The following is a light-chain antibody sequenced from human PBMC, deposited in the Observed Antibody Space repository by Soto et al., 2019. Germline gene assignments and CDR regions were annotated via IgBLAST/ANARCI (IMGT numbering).Light chain of an antibody. Sequence: QSVLTQPPSVSGAPGQTVTLSCTGTSSDIGRGYAVQWFQQLPGTAPKLIIFDDSLPPSGVPERFSASKSGNKASRTITAQQPEDEAHYYCQREGVNPLLGTGTQLTVL. J-gene: IGLJ1*01. V-gene: IGLV1-40*01. CDR2: DDS. CDR3: QREGVNPL. CDR1: SSDIGRGYA.